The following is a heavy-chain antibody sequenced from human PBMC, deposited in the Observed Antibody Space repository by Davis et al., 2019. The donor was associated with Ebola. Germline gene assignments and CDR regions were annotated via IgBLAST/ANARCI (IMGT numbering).Heavy chain of an antibody. Sequence: GSLRLFCAVYGGSFSGYYWSWIRQPPGKGLEWIGEINHSGSTNYNPSLKSRVTISVDTSKNQFSLKLSSVTAADTAVYYCARPKHSYDSSGYYPYWGQGTLVTVSS. CDR2: INHSGST. V-gene: IGHV4-34*01. D-gene: IGHD3-22*01. CDR1: GGSFSGYY. J-gene: IGHJ4*02. CDR3: ARPKHSYDSSGYYPY.